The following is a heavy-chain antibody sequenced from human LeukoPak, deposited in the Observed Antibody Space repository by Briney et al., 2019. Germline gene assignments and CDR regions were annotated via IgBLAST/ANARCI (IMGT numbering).Heavy chain of an antibody. V-gene: IGHV4-59*01. Sequence: SETLSLTCTVSGGSISSYYWSWIRQPPGKGLEWIGYIYYSGSTNYNPSLKSRVTISVDTSKNQFSLKLSSVTAADTAVYYCARGPHWVTGDYDAFDIWGQGTMVTVSS. J-gene: IGHJ3*02. CDR1: GGSISSYY. CDR3: ARGPHWVTGDYDAFDI. CDR2: IYYSGST. D-gene: IGHD4-17*01.